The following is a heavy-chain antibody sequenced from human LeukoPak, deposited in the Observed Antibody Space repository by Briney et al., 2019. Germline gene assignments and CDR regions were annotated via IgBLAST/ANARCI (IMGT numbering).Heavy chain of an antibody. CDR3: AKDARSSTSCCAN. V-gene: IGHV3-33*06. CDR2: IWYDGSNK. CDR1: GFTFSSYG. D-gene: IGHD2-2*01. Sequence: GRSLRLSCAASGFTFSSYGMHWVRQAPGKGLEWVAVIWYDGSNKYYADSVKGRFTISRDNSKNTLYLQMNSLRAEDTAVYYCAKDARSSTSCCANWGQGTLVTVSS. J-gene: IGHJ4*02.